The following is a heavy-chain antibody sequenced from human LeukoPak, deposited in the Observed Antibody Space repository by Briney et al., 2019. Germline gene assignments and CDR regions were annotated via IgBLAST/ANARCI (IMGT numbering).Heavy chain of an antibody. J-gene: IGHJ5*02. CDR1: GFTFSSYE. D-gene: IGHD5-12*01. V-gene: IGHV3-48*03. CDR2: ISSSGSTI. CDR3: ATLPSGYDSWFDP. Sequence: GGSLRLSCAASGFTFSSYEMNWVRQVPGKGLEWVSYISSSGSTIYYADSVKGRFTISRDNAKNSLYLQMNSLRAEDTAVYYCATLPSGYDSWFDPWGQGTLVTVSS.